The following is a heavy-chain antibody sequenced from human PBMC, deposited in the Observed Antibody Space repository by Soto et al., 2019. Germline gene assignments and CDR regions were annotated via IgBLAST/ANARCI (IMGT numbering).Heavy chain of an antibody. J-gene: IGHJ5*02. CDR1: GFSLSVTGVG. V-gene: IGHV2-5*02. Sequence: QITLKESGPPLVKPTQTLTLTCTFSGFSLSVTGVGVGWIRQPPGKALEWLALIYWDDDKRYNPSLKTRLTITKDTSKNQVVLTMTNMDPVDTATYYCTHSFRSDYIHPPAGWFDPWGQGTLVTVSS. CDR3: THSFRSDYIHPPAGWFDP. D-gene: IGHD5-12*01. CDR2: IYWDDDK.